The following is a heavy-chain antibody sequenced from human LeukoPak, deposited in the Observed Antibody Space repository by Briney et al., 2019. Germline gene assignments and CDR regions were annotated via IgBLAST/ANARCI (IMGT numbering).Heavy chain of an antibody. J-gene: IGHJ3*02. CDR1: GFTFSNYW. CDR2: IKTDGSEK. D-gene: IGHD6-13*01. Sequence: GGSLRLSCEGSGFTFSNYWMGWVRQAPGKGLQWVANIKTDGSEKYYADSVKGRFTISRDNSKNTLYLQMNSLRAEDTAVYYCAKDIRVKLSSSWPNDAFDIWGQGTMVTVSS. CDR3: AKDIRVKLSSSWPNDAFDI. V-gene: IGHV3-7*01.